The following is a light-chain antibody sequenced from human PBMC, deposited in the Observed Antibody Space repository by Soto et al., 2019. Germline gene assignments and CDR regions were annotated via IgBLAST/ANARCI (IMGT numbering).Light chain of an antibody. CDR3: QQYDRSPWT. CDR2: GAS. V-gene: IGKV3-20*01. J-gene: IGKJ1*01. CDR1: QSVSSSH. Sequence: EIVLTQSPGTLSLSPGERATLSCRASQSVSSSHLAWYQQKPGQAPRLLICGASSRATGIPDRFSASGSGTIFTLTISRLEPEDFAVYYCQQYDRSPWTFGQGTKVEIK.